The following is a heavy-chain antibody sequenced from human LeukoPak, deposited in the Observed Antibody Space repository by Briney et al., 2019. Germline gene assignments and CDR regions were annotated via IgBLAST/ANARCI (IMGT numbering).Heavy chain of an antibody. CDR3: ARVYGSGPFYYHGKDV. CDR2: ISSTIVYT. CDR1: GFTFTTYS. D-gene: IGHD3-10*01. V-gene: IGHV3-21*01. Sequence: GGSLRLSCEASGFTFTTYSMNWVRQAPGKGLEWVSSISSTIVYTYYADSVKGRFTISRDNANNSLFLQMNSLRAEDTAVYYCARVYGSGPFYYHGKDVWGQGTTVTVSS. J-gene: IGHJ6*02.